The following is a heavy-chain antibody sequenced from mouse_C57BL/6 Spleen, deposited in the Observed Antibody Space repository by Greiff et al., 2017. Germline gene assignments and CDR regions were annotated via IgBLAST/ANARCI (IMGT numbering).Heavy chain of an antibody. J-gene: IGHJ4*01. CDR1: GYTFTSYW. Sequence: QVQLQQPGAELVRPGSSVKLSCKASGYTFTSYWMHWVKQRPIQGLEWIGNIDPSDSETHYNQKFKDKATLTVDKSSSTAYMQLSSLTSADSAVYYCARYYYYAMDYWGQGTSVTVSS. V-gene: IGHV1-52*01. CDR2: IDPSDSET. CDR3: ARYYYYAMDY.